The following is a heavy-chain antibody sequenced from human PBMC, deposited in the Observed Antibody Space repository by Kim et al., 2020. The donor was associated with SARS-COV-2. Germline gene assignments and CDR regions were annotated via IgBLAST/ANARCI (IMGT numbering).Heavy chain of an antibody. CDR2: IDWDDDK. D-gene: IGHD1-1*01. Sequence: SGPTLVNPTQTLTLTCTFSGLLLSTSGMCVSWIRQPPGKALEWLALIDWDDDKYYSTSLKTRLTIFKDTSKNQVVLTMTNMDPVDTATYYCARTELLAKLRRGSYYYYGMDVWCQGTTGTVSS. CDR3: ARTELLAKLRRGSYYYYGMDV. V-gene: IGHV2-70*01. CDR1: GLLLSTSGMC. J-gene: IGHJ6*02.